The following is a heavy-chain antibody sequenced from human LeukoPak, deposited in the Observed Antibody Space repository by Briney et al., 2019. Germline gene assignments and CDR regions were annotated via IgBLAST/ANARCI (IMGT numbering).Heavy chain of an antibody. J-gene: IGHJ6*03. Sequence: ASVKVSCKASGYTFTSYGISWVRQAPGQGLEWMGWISDYNGNTKYAQKLQGRVTITTDTYTSTAYMELRSLRADDTALYYSARVLLQQLWGYYYYYMDVWGKGTTVTISS. V-gene: IGHV1-18*01. CDR1: GYTFTSYG. CDR2: ISDYNGNT. D-gene: IGHD6-13*01. CDR3: ARVLLQQLWGYYYYYMDV.